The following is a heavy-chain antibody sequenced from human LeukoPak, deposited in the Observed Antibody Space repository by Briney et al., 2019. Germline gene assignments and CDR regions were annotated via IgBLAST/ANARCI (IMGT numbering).Heavy chain of an antibody. CDR2: ISGYNGYT. Sequence: ASVKVSCKASGYTFSNYGINWVRQAPGQGLEWMGWISGYNGYTKYAQKFQGRVTMTTDTSTSTAYMELRSLRSDDTAVYYCARANPAPYDSSGYNFRGYFDYWGQGTRVTVSS. CDR3: ARANPAPYDSSGYNFRGYFDY. CDR1: GYTFSNYG. V-gene: IGHV1-18*01. D-gene: IGHD3-22*01. J-gene: IGHJ4*02.